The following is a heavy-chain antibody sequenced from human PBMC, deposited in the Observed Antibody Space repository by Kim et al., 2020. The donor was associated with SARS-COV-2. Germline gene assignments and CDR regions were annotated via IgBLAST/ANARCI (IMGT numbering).Heavy chain of an antibody. J-gene: IGHJ3*01. V-gene: IGHV5-51*01. CDR3: ARQMRGSPFGDAFDF. CDR1: VNTLSIYP. CDR2: IHPSHPDT. D-gene: IGHD3-16*01. Sequence: GESLRISCNCSVNTLSIYPNPLPRHTPCKLPYLIGIIHPSHPDTKNIPTPQSQFTTSAYKSLSTAYLKWSSLKASDTAIYYCARQMRGSPFGDAFDFWGQGTMLTVSS.